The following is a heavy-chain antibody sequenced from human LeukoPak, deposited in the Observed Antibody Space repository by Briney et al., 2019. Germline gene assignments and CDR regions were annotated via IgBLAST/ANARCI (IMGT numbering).Heavy chain of an antibody. J-gene: IGHJ3*02. CDR2: VYRRGST. V-gene: IGHV4-4*02. CDR1: GDSISSNYC. CDR3: GRHAYGDSSAAFDN. D-gene: IGHD4-17*01. Sequence: SETLSLTCAVSGDSISSNYCWRWVRQFPGKGLEWIGEVYRRGSTSYNPSLKSRVVISIDKSKNQYSLNLNSVTAADTAMYYCGRHAYGDSSAAFDNWGQGTMVIVSS.